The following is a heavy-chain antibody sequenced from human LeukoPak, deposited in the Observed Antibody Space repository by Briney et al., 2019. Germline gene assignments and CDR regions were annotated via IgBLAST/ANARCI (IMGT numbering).Heavy chain of an antibody. Sequence: GGSLRLSCAASGFTFSSYWMSWVRQAPGKGLEWVANIKQDGSEKYYVDSVKGRFTISRDNAKNSLYLQMNSLRAEDTAVYYCARLKYCSSTSCSPYWSDYWGQGTLVTVSS. CDR2: IKQDGSEK. CDR3: ARLKYCSSTSCSPYWSDY. CDR1: GFTFSSYW. J-gene: IGHJ4*02. V-gene: IGHV3-7*01. D-gene: IGHD2-2*01.